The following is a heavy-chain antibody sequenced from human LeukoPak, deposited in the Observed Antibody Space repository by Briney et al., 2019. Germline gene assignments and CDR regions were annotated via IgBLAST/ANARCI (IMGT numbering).Heavy chain of an antibody. Sequence: GGSLRLSCAASGITVSSNYMSWVRQAPGKGLEWVSMLYADGETHYADSARGRFTISRDNSKNTVYLQMTSLRADDTAAYYCARWYCGSNCYYDYWGQGTLVTVSS. D-gene: IGHD1-26*01. CDR2: LYADGET. V-gene: IGHV3-53*01. CDR1: GITVSSNY. CDR3: ARWYCGSNCYYDY. J-gene: IGHJ4*02.